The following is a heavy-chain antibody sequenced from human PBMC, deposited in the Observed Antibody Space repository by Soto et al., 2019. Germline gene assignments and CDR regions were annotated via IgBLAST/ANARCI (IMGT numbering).Heavy chain of an antibody. CDR1: GYTFTSYG. J-gene: IGHJ5*02. D-gene: IGHD2-2*01. CDR3: ARDFPFSSPSTEGFDP. CDR2: ISAYNGNT. V-gene: IGHV1-18*01. Sequence: QVPLVQSGAEVKKPGASVKVSCKASGYTFTSYGISWVRQAPGQGLEWMGWISAYNGNTNYAQKLQGRVTMTTDTSTSTAYMELRSLRYDDTAVYYCARDFPFSSPSTEGFDPWGQGTLVTVSS.